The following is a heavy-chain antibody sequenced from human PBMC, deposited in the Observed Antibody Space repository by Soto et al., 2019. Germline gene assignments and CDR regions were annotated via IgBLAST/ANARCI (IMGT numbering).Heavy chain of an antibody. CDR2: INSDGSST. J-gene: IGHJ6*02. D-gene: IGHD5-18*01. CDR1: GFTFSSYW. CDR3: GKQPQSWGMDV. Sequence: GGSLRLSCAASGFTFSSYWMHWVRQAPGKGLVWVSRINSDGSSTSYADSVKGRFTISRDKAKNTLYLQMNSLRAEDTAVYYCGKQPQSWGMDVWGQGTTVTVSS. V-gene: IGHV3-74*01.